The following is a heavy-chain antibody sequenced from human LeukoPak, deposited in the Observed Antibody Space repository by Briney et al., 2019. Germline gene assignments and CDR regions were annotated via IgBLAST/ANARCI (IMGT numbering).Heavy chain of an antibody. CDR1: GFTFSNYG. Sequence: GGSLRLSCAASGFTFSNYGMHWVRQAPGKGLEWVSSISSSSSYIYYADSVKGRFTISRDNAKNSLYLQMNSLRAEDTAVYYCARDRAPTPWGQGTLVTVSS. J-gene: IGHJ5*02. CDR3: ARDRAPTP. CDR2: ISSSSSYI. V-gene: IGHV3-21*01.